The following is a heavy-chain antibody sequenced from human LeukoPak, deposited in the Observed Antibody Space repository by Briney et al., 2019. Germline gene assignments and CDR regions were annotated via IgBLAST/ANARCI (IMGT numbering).Heavy chain of an antibody. CDR3: ARDLGNNWFDP. V-gene: IGHV4-59*01. CDR2: IYSSGST. CDR1: GGSISSYY. Sequence: SQTLSLTCTVTGGSISSYYWSWIRQPPGKGLEWIGYIYSSGSTNYNPSLESRVTISVDTSKNHVSLKLSSVTAADTAVYYCARDLGNNWFDPSGQGTLVTVSS. J-gene: IGHJ5*02.